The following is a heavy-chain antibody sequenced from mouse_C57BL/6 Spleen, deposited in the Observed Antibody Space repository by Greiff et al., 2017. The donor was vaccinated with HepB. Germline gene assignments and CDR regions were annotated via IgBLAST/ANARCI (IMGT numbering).Heavy chain of an antibody. V-gene: IGHV1-80*01. D-gene: IGHD1-1*01. CDR3: ARIGYYGSSYGFDY. CDR1: GYAFSSYW. Sequence: VKLQHSGAELVKPGASVKISCKASGYAFSSYWMNWVKQRPGKGLEWIGQIYPGDGDTNYNGKFKGKATLTADKSSSTAYMQLSSLTSEDSAVYFCARIGYYGSSYGFDYWGQGTTLTVSS. J-gene: IGHJ2*01. CDR2: IYPGDGDT.